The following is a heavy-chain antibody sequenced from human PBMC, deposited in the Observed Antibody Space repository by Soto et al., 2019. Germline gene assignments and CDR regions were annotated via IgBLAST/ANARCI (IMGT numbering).Heavy chain of an antibody. J-gene: IGHJ5*02. D-gene: IGHD3-3*01. V-gene: IGHV1-3*01. CDR3: LALRFLEWPPKFDP. CDR2: INAGNGNT. CDR1: GYTFTSYA. Sequence: ASVKVSCKASGYTFTSYAMHWVRQAPGQRLEWMGWINAGNGNTKYSQKFQGRVTMTKDTSTNTAYMELSSLRSEDTAVYYCLALRFLEWPPKFDPWGQGTLVTVSS.